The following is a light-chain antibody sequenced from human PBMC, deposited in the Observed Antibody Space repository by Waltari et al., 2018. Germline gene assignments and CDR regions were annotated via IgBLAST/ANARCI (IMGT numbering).Light chain of an antibody. J-gene: IGLJ2*01. CDR2: DVN. CDR1: SSDVGGSNY. V-gene: IGLV2-14*01. Sequence: QSDLTQPASVSGSPGQSITISCPGSSSDVGGSNYLSWYQQHPGKAPILMISDVNTRPSWVSKRFAGSKSDNTASQTISGLQAEDEAHYYCTSFTSSSTILFGGGTKLTVL. CDR3: TSFTSSSTIL.